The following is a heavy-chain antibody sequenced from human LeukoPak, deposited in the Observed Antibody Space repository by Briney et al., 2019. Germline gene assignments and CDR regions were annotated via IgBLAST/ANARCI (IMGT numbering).Heavy chain of an antibody. Sequence: PSETLSLTCTVSGGSISSYYWSWIRQPPGKGLEWIGEINHSGSTNYNPSLKSRVTISVDTSKNQFSLKLSSVTAADTAVYYCARAYGSGSYCNYWGQGTLVTVSS. CDR3: ARAYGSGSYCNY. J-gene: IGHJ4*02. CDR1: GGSISSYY. D-gene: IGHD3-10*01. V-gene: IGHV4-34*01. CDR2: INHSGST.